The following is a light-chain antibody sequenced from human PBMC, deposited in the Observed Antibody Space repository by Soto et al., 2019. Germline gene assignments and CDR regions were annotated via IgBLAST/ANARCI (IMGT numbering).Light chain of an antibody. Sequence: EIVLTQSPATLSLSPGERATLSCRASQDINTYLAWYQQKPGQAPRLLIYDASNRAKGIPARISGSGPGTDFTLTISSLEPEDFAVYYCQQRSNWPITFGQGTRLEI. CDR2: DAS. V-gene: IGKV3D-11*01. J-gene: IGKJ5*01. CDR1: QDINTY. CDR3: QQRSNWPIT.